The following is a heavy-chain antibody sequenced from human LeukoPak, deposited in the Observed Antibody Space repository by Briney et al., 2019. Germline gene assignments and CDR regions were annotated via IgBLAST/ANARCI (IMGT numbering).Heavy chain of an antibody. Sequence: GGSLRLSCAASGFTFSSYAMHWVRQAPGKGLEWVAIISYDGSNKYYADSVKGRFTISRDNSKNTLYLQMNSLRAEDTAVYYCARGHTLGRQFRGVKLGAFDYWGQGTLVTVSS. J-gene: IGHJ4*02. D-gene: IGHD3-10*01. V-gene: IGHV3-30-3*01. CDR3: ARGHTLGRQFRGVKLGAFDY. CDR2: ISYDGSNK. CDR1: GFTFSSYA.